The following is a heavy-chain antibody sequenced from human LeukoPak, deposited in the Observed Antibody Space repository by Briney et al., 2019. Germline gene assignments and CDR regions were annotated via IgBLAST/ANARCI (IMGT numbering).Heavy chain of an antibody. J-gene: IGHJ4*02. V-gene: IGHV4-4*07. Sequence: PSETLSLTCTVSGGSISSYYWSWIRQPAGKGLEWIGRIYTSGSTNYNPSLKSRVTMSVDTSKNQFSLKLSSVTAADTAVYYCARVVVVVDAEYYFEYWGQGILVTVSS. D-gene: IGHD2-15*01. CDR1: GGSISSYY. CDR2: IYTSGST. CDR3: ARVVVVVDAEYYFEY.